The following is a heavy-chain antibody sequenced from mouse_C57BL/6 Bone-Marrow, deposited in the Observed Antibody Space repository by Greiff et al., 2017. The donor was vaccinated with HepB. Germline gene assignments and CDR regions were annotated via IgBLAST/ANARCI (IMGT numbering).Heavy chain of an antibody. Sequence: VQLQESGAELARPGASVKLSCKASGYTFTSYGISWVKQRTGQGLEWIGEIYPRSGNTYYNEKFKGKATLTADKSSNTAYMELRSLTSEDSAVYFCAPHYYGSSDVDYWGQGTTLTVSS. V-gene: IGHV1-81*01. CDR3: APHYYGSSDVDY. J-gene: IGHJ2*01. CDR1: GYTFTSYG. CDR2: IYPRSGNT. D-gene: IGHD1-1*01.